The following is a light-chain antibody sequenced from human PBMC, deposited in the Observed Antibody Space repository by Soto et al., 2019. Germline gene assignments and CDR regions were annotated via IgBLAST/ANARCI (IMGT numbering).Light chain of an antibody. CDR3: QQYGSSPLT. J-gene: IGKJ4*01. V-gene: IGKV3-20*01. Sequence: EIVLTQSPGTLSLPPGERATLSCRASQSVSSSYLAWYQQKPGQAPRLLIYGASSRATGIPGRFSGSGSGTDFTLTISSLEPEDFAVYYCQQYGSSPLTFGGGTQVEIK. CDR2: GAS. CDR1: QSVSSSY.